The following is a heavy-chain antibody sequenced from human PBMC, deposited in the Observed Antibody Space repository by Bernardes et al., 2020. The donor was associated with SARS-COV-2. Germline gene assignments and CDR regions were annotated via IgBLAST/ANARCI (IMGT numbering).Heavy chain of an antibody. CDR2: IHYTGRT. Sequence: SETLSLTCTVSGGSISGYYWNWIRQPPGKGLEWIGYIHYTGRTEYNPSLKSRITVSVDTSKSQFSLKLRSVTAADTAVYYCARREGYGQAFDYWGQGTLATVSS. D-gene: IGHD5-18*01. CDR3: ARREGYGQAFDY. CDR1: GGSISGYY. J-gene: IGHJ4*02. V-gene: IGHV4-59*08.